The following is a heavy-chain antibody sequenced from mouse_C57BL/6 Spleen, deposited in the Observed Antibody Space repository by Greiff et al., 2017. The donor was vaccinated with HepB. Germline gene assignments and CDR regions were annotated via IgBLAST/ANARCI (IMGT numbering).Heavy chain of an antibody. V-gene: IGHV1-81*01. J-gene: IGHJ4*01. Sequence: VQLQQSGAELARPGASVKLSCKASGYTFTSYGISWVKQRTGQGLEWIGEIYPRSGNTYYNEKFTGKATLTADKSSSTAYMELRSLTSEDAAVYFCARGGDYDGYAMDYWGQGTSVTVSS. CDR1: GYTFTSYG. D-gene: IGHD2-4*01. CDR3: ARGGDYDGYAMDY. CDR2: IYPRSGNT.